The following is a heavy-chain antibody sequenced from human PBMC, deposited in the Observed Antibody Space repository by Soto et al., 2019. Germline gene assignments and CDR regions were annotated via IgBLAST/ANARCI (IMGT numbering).Heavy chain of an antibody. CDR1: GFTFDDYA. CDR3: AKDWVARTVPAAIGPFDP. D-gene: IGHD2-2*01. V-gene: IGHV3-9*01. Sequence: PGGSLRLSCAASGFTFDDYAMHWVRQAPGKGLEWVSGISWRSGSIGYADSVKGRFTISRDNAKNSLYLQMNSLRAEDTALYYCAKDWVARTVPAAIGPFDPWGQGTLVTVSS. J-gene: IGHJ5*02. CDR2: ISWRSGSI.